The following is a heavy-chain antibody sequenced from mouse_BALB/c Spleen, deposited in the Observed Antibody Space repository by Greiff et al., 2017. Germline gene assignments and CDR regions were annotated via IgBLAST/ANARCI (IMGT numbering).Heavy chain of an antibody. J-gene: IGHJ1*01. CDR3: ASGVVWYFDV. Sequence: EVKLVESGPGLVKPSQSLSLTCTVTGYSITSDYAWNWIRQFPGNKLEWMGYISYSGSTSYNPSLKSRISITRDTSKNQFFLQLNSVTTEDTATYYCASGVVWYFDVWGAGTTVTVSS. V-gene: IGHV3-2*02. CDR1: GYSITSDYA. CDR2: ISYSGST.